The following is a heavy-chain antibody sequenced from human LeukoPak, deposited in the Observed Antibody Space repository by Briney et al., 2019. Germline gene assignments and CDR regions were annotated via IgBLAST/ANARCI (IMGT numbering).Heavy chain of an antibody. D-gene: IGHD2-15*01. Sequence: SVKVSCKASGGTFSSYAISWVRQAPGQGLEWMGRIIPILGIANYAQKFQGRVTITADKSTSTAYMELSSLRSEDTAVYYCARGYSSGGSCYWPFDYWGQGTLVTVSS. CDR3: ARGYSSGGSCYWPFDY. CDR1: GGTFSSYA. V-gene: IGHV1-69*04. CDR2: IIPILGIA. J-gene: IGHJ4*02.